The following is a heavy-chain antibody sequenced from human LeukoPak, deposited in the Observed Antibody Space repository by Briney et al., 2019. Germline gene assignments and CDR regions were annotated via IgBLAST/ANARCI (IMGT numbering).Heavy chain of an antibody. Sequence: GASVKVSCKASGGTFSSYAISWVRQAPGQGLEWMGGIIPIFGTANYAQKFQGRVTITADESTSTAYMELNSLRPEDTATYYCAIMTETYMWGQGTLVTVSS. CDR1: GGTFSSYA. D-gene: IGHD3-16*01. CDR3: AIMTETYM. V-gene: IGHV1-69*13. J-gene: IGHJ4*02. CDR2: IIPIFGTA.